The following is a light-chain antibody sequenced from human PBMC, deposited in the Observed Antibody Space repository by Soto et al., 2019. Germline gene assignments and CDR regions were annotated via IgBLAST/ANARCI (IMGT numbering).Light chain of an antibody. J-gene: IGLJ2*01. CDR2: YDS. Sequence: SYELTQPPSVSVAPGKTAMITCGGNNIGSKSVHWYQQKPGQAPVLVIYYDSDRPSGIPERFSGSNSGNTATLTISRVEAVDEADYYCQVWESSSDHVVFGGGTKLTVL. V-gene: IGLV3-21*01. CDR3: QVWESSSDHVV. CDR1: NIGSKS.